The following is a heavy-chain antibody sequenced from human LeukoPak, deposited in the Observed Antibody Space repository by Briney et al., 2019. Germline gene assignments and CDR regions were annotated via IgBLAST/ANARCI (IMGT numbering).Heavy chain of an antibody. J-gene: IGHJ6*02. V-gene: IGHV3-30*18. CDR3: AKDQGSGWYVMDV. D-gene: IGHD6-19*01. Sequence: PGGSLRLSCAASGLTFSSYGMHWVRQSPGKGLEWVAVISYDGSNKYYADSVKGRFTISRDNSKKTLYLQMNSVRDEDTAVYYCAKDQGSGWYVMDVWGQGTTVTVSS. CDR1: GLTFSSYG. CDR2: ISYDGSNK.